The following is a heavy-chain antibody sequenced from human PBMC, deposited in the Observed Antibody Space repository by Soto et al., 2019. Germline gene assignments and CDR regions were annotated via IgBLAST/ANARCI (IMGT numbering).Heavy chain of an antibody. J-gene: IGHJ6*02. V-gene: IGHV1-2*04. CDR3: ARSISKGYSRSGMGYYGMDV. D-gene: IGHD6-13*01. CDR2: INPNSGGT. Sequence: ASVKVSCKASGYTFTGYYMHWVRQAPGQGLEWMGWINPNSGGTNYAQKFQGWVTMTRDTSISTAYMELSRLRSDDTAVYYCARSISKGYSRSGMGYYGMDVWGQGTTVTVSS. CDR1: GYTFTGYY.